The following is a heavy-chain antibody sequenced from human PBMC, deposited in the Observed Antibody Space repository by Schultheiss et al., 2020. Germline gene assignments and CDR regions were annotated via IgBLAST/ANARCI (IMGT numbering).Heavy chain of an antibody. J-gene: IGHJ4*02. V-gene: IGHV4-39*01. Sequence: SETLSLTFTVSGGSISSGGYYWSWIRQHPGKGLEWIGEIYHSGSTNYNPSLKSRVTISVDTAKNQFSLKLSSVTAADTAVYYCARLSGTYGRDCDYWGQGTLVTVSS. D-gene: IGHD1-26*01. CDR1: GGSISSGGYY. CDR2: IYHSGST. CDR3: ARLSGTYGRDCDY.